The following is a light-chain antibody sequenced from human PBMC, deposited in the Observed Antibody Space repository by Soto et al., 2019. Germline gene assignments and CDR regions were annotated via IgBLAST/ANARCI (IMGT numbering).Light chain of an antibody. CDR1: QSVSSN. Sequence: EVVMKQSPATLFVSPGERATLSCRATQSVSSNIAWYQQKPGQAPRLLIYGASTRATGIPARFSGSGSGTEFTLTISSLQSEDFAVYFCQQHHIWLTFGGGTKVDIK. J-gene: IGKJ4*01. CDR3: QQHHIWLT. V-gene: IGKV3-15*01. CDR2: GAS.